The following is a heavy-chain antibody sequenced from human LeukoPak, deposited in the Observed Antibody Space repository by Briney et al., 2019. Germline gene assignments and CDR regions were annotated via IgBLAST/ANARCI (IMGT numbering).Heavy chain of an antibody. CDR2: ISWNSGSI. J-gene: IGHJ4*02. V-gene: IGHV3-9*01. CDR1: GFTFDDYA. Sequence: GGSLRLSCAASGFTFDDYAMHWVRQAPGKGLEWVSGISWNSGSIGYADSVKGRFTISRGNAKNSLYLQMNSLRAEDTALYYCAKDFRSGSYYGLFDYWGQGTLVTVSS. D-gene: IGHD3-10*01. CDR3: AKDFRSGSYYGLFDY.